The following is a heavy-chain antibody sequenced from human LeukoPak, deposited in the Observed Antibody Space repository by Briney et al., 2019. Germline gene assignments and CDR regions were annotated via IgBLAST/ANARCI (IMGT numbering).Heavy chain of an antibody. D-gene: IGHD3-9*01. J-gene: IGHJ4*02. CDR2: FYSGDTT. CDR3: ARRLLTGYYEF. Sequence: DPGGSLRLSCAASGFTFSSYGMHWVRQAPGKGLEWVSVFYSGDTTYYANSVKGRFTISRDSSKNMLYLQMNSLRAEDTAVYYCARRLLTGYYEFWGQGTLVTVSS. V-gene: IGHV3-66*01. CDR1: GFTFSSYG.